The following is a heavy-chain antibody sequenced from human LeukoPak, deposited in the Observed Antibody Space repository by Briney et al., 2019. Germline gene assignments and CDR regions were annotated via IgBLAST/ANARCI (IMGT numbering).Heavy chain of an antibody. CDR1: GFTFSNYA. CDR3: ARGFRNGPFDC. V-gene: IGHV3-20*04. CDR2: INRNGDST. J-gene: IGHJ4*02. Sequence: TGGSLRLSCAASGFTFSNYAMSWVRQLPGKGLEWVSGINRNGDSTDYAGSVKGRFTISRDNAKNSHFLQMNSLRVEDTALYYCARGFRNGPFDCWGQGTLVTVSS. D-gene: IGHD2-8*01.